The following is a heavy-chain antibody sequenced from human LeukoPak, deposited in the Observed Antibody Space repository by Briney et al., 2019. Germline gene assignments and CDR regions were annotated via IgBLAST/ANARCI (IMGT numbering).Heavy chain of an antibody. V-gene: IGHV3-21*01. J-gene: IGHJ3*02. CDR1: GFIFSSYV. CDR3: ARDLVVGGFRSWAFDI. D-gene: IGHD2-15*01. CDR2: ISDSGHT. Sequence: GGSLRLSCAASGFIFSSYVMHRVRQAPGKGLEWVSSISDSGHTSYPDSLKGRFNISRDNAKSSLYLQMNSLRAEDTAVYYCARDLVVGGFRSWAFDIWGQGTMVTVSS.